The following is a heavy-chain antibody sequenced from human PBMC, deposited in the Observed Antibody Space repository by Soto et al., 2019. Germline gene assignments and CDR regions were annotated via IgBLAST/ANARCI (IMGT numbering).Heavy chain of an antibody. J-gene: IGHJ4*02. Sequence: EVQLVESGGGLVKPGGSLRLSCAASGFTFSNAWMSWVRQAPGKGLEWVGRIKRITDGGTTDYAAPVKGRFTISRDDSKNTLYLQMNSLKTEDTAVYYCTATAMDSSFDYWGQGTLVTVSS. CDR3: TATAMDSSFDY. CDR2: IKRITDGGTT. V-gene: IGHV3-15*01. CDR1: GFTFSNAW. D-gene: IGHD5-18*01.